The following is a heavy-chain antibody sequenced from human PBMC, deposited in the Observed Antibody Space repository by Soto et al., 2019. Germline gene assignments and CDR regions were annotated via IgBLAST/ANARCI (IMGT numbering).Heavy chain of an antibody. CDR3: TTFPQTYYYDSSGSSLGDY. D-gene: IGHD3-22*01. CDR2: ITSKTDGGTT. V-gene: IGHV3-15*07. J-gene: IGHJ4*02. CDR1: GFTFSNAW. Sequence: EVQLVESGGGLVKPGGSLRLSCAASGFTFSNAWMNWVRQAPGKGLEWVGRITSKTDGGTTYYAAPVQGRFTSSRDDSKNTMYMKMNSLKTEDTAVYYCTTFPQTYYYDSSGSSLGDYWGQGTLVTVSS.